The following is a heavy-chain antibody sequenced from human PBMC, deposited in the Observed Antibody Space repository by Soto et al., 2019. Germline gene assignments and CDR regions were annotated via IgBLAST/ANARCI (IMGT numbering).Heavy chain of an antibody. CDR1: GYNFAGYC. Sequence: GESLKISCKGSGYNFAGYCIAWVRQIHGNGLELMGIIYPGDSDTRYSPSFQGEVTISADKSISTAYLQWSSLKASDTAMYYCARRQYYDSSGYYHPFDYWGQGTLVTVSS. J-gene: IGHJ4*02. V-gene: IGHV5-51*01. CDR3: ARRQYYDSSGYYHPFDY. D-gene: IGHD3-22*01. CDR2: IYPGDSDT.